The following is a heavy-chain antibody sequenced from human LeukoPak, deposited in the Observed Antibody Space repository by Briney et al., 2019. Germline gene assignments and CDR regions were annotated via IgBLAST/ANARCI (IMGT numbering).Heavy chain of an antibody. V-gene: IGHV4-4*09. D-gene: IGHD3-16*02. CDR3: ASQNLGQLSFFDN. CDR2: VYSRWSS. J-gene: IGHJ4*02. Sequence: SETLSLTCSVSGASLSSYFWAWIRQPPGKRLEWIGYVYSRWSSDYNPSFKSRVSMSVDTSKSQVSLKLTSVSAADTAVYYCASQNLGQLSFFDNWGQGTLITVSS. CDR1: GASLSSYF.